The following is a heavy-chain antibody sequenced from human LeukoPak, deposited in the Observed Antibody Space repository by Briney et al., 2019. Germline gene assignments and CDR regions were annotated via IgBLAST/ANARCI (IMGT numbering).Heavy chain of an antibody. CDR3: ARICGSSGGSCYSAGFDY. CDR2: ISSRRSDI. CDR1: GVTFSSYS. J-gene: IGHJ4*02. Sequence: GSLRLSCAASGVTFSSYSMNCVRQAPGKGLEWGSSISSRRSDIYYTDSVKGGLTISRDNAKNSLYLQMTSLRAEDTAVYYCARICGSSGGSCYSAGFDYWGQGTLVTVSS. V-gene: IGHV3-21*01. D-gene: IGHD2-15*01.